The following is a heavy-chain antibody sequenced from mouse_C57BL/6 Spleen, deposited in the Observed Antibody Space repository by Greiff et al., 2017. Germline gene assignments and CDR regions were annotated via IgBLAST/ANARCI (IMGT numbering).Heavy chain of an antibody. CDR3: AKGRNYYGSSFYWYFDV. Sequence: ESGPGLVKPSQSLSLTCSVTGYSITSGYYWNWIRQFPGNKLEWMGYISYDGSNNYNPSLKNRISITRDTSKNQFFLKLNSVTTEDTATYYCAKGRNYYGSSFYWYFDVWGTGTTVTVSS. CDR2: ISYDGSN. J-gene: IGHJ1*03. D-gene: IGHD1-1*01. CDR1: GYSITSGYY. V-gene: IGHV3-6*01.